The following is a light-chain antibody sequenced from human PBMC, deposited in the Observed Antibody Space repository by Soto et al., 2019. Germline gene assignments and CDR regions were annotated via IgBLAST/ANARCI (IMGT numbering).Light chain of an antibody. CDR3: LRYNAFSQT. CDR1: QSMNDW. CDR2: DAS. V-gene: IGKV1-5*01. J-gene: IGKJ1*01. Sequence: DMQMTQSPSTLSASVGDRVTITRRASQSMNDWLAWYQQKPGKAPKVLIYDASSLQSGVPSRFSGSGSGTEFTLTIDSLQPDDVATYYCLRYNAFSQTFGQGTKVEI.